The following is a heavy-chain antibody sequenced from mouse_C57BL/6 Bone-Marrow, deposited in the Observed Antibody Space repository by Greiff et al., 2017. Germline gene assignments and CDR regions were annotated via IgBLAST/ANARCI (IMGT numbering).Heavy chain of an antibody. D-gene: IGHD2-4*01. J-gene: IGHJ4*01. V-gene: IGHV1-81*01. CDR2: IYPRSGNT. CDR3: ARDDDYDGDVY. CDR1: GYTFTSYG. Sequence: VQLQQSGAELARPGASVKLSCKASGYTFTSYGISWVKQRTGQGIEWIGEIYPRSGNTYYNEKFKGKATLTADKSSSTAYMELRSLTSEDSAVYFCARDDDYDGDVYWGQGTSVTVSS.